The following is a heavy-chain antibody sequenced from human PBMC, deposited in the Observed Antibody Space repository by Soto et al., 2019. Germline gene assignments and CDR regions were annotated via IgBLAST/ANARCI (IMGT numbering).Heavy chain of an antibody. CDR2: IYYSGST. J-gene: IGHJ4*02. Sequence: PSETLSLTCTVSGGSISSSSYYWGWIRQPPGKGLEWIGSIYYSGSTYYNPSLKSRVTISVDTSKNQFSLKLSSVTAADTAVYYFARAYDFWSGFGIYYFDYWGQGTLVTVSS. V-gene: IGHV4-39*01. CDR3: ARAYDFWSGFGIYYFDY. CDR1: GGSISSSSYY. D-gene: IGHD3-3*01.